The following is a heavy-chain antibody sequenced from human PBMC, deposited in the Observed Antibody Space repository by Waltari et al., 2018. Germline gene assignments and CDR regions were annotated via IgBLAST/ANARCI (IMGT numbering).Heavy chain of an antibody. V-gene: IGHV3-23*01. CDR2: MGSDRNT. Sequence: EVELLESGGGLVQPGGSLRLSCTTSGFTFSGNAMGWVRQAPGKGMGGGSGMGSDRNTHYADSVKGRFTISRDNSKNTLYLQMNSLRAEDTALYYCVKDIFRWAFDIWGQGTMVTVSS. D-gene: IGHD3-9*01. CDR3: VKDIFRWAFDI. CDR1: GFTFSGNA. J-gene: IGHJ3*02.